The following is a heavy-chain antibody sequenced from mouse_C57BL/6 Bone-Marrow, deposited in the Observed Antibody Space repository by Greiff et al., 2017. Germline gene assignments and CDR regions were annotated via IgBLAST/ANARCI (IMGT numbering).Heavy chain of an antibody. CDR2: LNPGSGGT. CDR1: GYAFTNYL. CDR3: ARGGWFPDY. D-gene: IGHD2-3*01. V-gene: IGHV1-54*01. Sequence: QVQLQQSGAELVRPGTSVKVSCKASGYAFTNYLIEWVKQRPGQGLEWIGVLNPGSGGTNYNEKFKGKATLTAAKSSSTAYMQLSSLTSEDSAVYFCARGGWFPDYWGQGTTLTVSS. J-gene: IGHJ2*01.